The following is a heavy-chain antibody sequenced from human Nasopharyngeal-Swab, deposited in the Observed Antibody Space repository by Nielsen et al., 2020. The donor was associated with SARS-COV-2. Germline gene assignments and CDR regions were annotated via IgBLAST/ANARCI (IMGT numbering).Heavy chain of an antibody. CDR1: GYSISSGYY. J-gene: IGHJ5*02. CDR2: IYHGGST. CDR3: ARDRPLESWFDP. D-gene: IGHD3-3*01. V-gene: IGHV4-38-2*02. Sequence: SETLSLTCTVSGYSISSGYYWGWIRQPPGKGLEWIGSIYHGGSTYYNPSLKSRVTISVDTSKNQFSLKLSSVTAADTAVYYCARDRPLESWFDPWGQGTLVTVSS.